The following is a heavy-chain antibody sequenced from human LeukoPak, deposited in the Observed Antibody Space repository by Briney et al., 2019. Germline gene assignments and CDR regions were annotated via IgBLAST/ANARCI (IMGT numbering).Heavy chain of an antibody. V-gene: IGHV3-21*01. CDR2: ISSSGSYI. D-gene: IGHD5-18*01. CDR3: ARGSGVQVWSSLDY. J-gene: IGHJ4*02. Sequence: PGGSLRLSCAVSGFSVSTKYMSWVRQAPGKGLAWVSSISSSGSYIYYADSVKGRFTFSRDNAKNSLYLQMNSLRAEDTAVYYCARGSGVQVWSSLDYWGQGTLVTVSS. CDR1: GFSVSTKY.